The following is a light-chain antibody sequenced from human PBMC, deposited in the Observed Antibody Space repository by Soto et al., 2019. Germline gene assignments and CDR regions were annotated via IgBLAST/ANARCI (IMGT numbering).Light chain of an antibody. CDR3: CSSAGSWV. J-gene: IGLJ3*02. V-gene: IGLV2-23*01. CDR1: SSDVGSYNL. CDR2: EGS. Sequence: QSALTQPASESGSPGQSITISCTGTSSDVGSYNLVSWYQQHPGKAPKLMIYEGSKRPSGVSNRFSGSKSGNTASLTISGLQADDEADYYCCSSAGSWVFGGGIKLTVL.